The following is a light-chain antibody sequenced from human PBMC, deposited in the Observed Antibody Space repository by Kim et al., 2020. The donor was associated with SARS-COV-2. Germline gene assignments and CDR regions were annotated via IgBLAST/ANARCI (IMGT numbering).Light chain of an antibody. CDR1: QSISNY. CDR3: QQRGDWPYT. V-gene: IGKV3-11*01. CDR2: DAS. Sequence: SLSPGERATLSCRASQSISNYWAWYQQKPGQAPRLLIYDASKRATGISARFSGSGSGTGFTLTITSLAPEDFAVYYCQQRGDWPYTFGQGTKLEI. J-gene: IGKJ2*01.